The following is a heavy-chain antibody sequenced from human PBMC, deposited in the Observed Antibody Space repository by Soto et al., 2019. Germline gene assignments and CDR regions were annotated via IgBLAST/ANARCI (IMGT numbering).Heavy chain of an antibody. CDR2: ISWNSGSI. V-gene: IGHV3-9*01. CDR1: GFTFDDYA. J-gene: IGHJ6*02. CDR3: ARRDYYYGMDV. Sequence: GGSLRLSCAASGFTFDDYAMHWVRQAPGKGLEWVSGISWNSGSIGYADSVKGRFTISRDNAKNSLYLQMNSLRAEDTALYYCARRDYYYGMDVWGQGTTVTVSS.